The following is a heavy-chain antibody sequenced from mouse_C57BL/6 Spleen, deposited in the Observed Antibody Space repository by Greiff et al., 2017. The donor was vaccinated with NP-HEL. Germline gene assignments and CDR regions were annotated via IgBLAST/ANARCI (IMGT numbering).Heavy chain of an antibody. V-gene: IGHV1-61*01. CDR1: GYTFTSYW. CDR2: IYPSDSET. Sequence: QVQLKQPGAELVRPGSSVKLSCKASGYTFTSYWMDWVKQRPGQGLEWIGNIYPSDSETHYNQKFKDKATLTVDKSSSTAYMQLSSLTSEDSAVYYCARSPSDVFDYWGQGTTLTVSS. CDR3: ARSPSDVFDY. J-gene: IGHJ2*01. D-gene: IGHD3-1*01.